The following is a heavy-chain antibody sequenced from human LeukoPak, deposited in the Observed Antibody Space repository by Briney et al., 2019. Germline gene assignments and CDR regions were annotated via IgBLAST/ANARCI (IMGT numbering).Heavy chain of an antibody. CDR1: GGSFSGYY. J-gene: IGHJ6*03. Sequence: SETLSLTCAVYGGSFSGYYWSWIRQPPGKGLEWIGEINHSGSTNYNPSLKSRVTISVDTSKNQFSLTLSSVSAADMAVYYCARSGLDHYYYYMDVWGKGTTVTVSS. V-gene: IGHV4-34*01. CDR2: INHSGST. D-gene: IGHD6-19*01. CDR3: ARSGLDHYYYYMDV.